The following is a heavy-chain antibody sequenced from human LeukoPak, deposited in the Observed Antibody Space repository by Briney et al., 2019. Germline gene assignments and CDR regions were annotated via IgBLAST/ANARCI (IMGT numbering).Heavy chain of an antibody. Sequence: PSETLSLTCTVSGGSISSYYWSWIRQPPGKGLEWIGYIYSSGSTNYNPSLKSRVTISVDTSKNQFSLKLSSVTAADTAVYYCATFKRVMDYWGQGTLVTVSS. CDR2: IYSSGST. CDR1: GGSISSYY. CDR3: ATFKRVMDY. J-gene: IGHJ4*02. V-gene: IGHV4-59*12. D-gene: IGHD3-16*01.